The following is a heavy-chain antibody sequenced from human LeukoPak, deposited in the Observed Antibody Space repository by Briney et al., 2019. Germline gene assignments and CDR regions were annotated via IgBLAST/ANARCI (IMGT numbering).Heavy chain of an antibody. CDR1: GFTFSSYW. D-gene: IGHD5-24*01. CDR3: ARMRDGYMGRYYFDY. V-gene: IGHV3-7*04. Sequence: GGSLRLSCATSGFTFSSYWMSWVRQAPGKGLEWVANIKQDGSEKYYVDSVKGRFTTSRDNAKNSLYLQMNSLRAEDTAVYYCARMRDGYMGRYYFDYWGQGTLVTVSS. J-gene: IGHJ4*02. CDR2: IKQDGSEK.